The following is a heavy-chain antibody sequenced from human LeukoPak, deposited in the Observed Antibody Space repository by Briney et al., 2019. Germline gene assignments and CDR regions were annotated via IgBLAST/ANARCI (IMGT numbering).Heavy chain of an antibody. CDR3: AREEYSGYDYYAFDI. J-gene: IGHJ3*02. CDR2: IYHSGST. Sequence: SETLSLTCAVSGGSISSGGYSWSWIRQPPGKGLEWIGYIYHSGSTYYNPSLKSRVTISVDTSKNQFSLKLSSVTAADTAVYYCAREEYSGYDYYAFDIWGQGTMVTVSS. D-gene: IGHD5-12*01. CDR1: GGSISSGGYS. V-gene: IGHV4-30-2*01.